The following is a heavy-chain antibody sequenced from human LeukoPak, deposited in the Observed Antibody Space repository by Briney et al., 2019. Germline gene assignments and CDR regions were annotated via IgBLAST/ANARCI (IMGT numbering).Heavy chain of an antibody. CDR3: ARDRGDYYFDY. V-gene: IGHV1-69*04. J-gene: IGHJ4*02. CDR2: IIPILGIA. Sequence: ASVKVSCKASGGIFSSYAISWVRQAPGQGLEWMGRIIPILGIANYAQKFQGRVTITADKSTSTAYMDLRSLRSDDTAVYFCARDRGDYYFDYWGQGTLVSVSS. CDR1: GGIFSSYA. D-gene: IGHD6-25*01.